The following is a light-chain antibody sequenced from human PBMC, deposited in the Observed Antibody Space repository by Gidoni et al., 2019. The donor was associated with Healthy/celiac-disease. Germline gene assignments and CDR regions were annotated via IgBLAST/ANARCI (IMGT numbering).Light chain of an antibody. J-gene: IGLJ3*02. CDR2: DNN. CDR3: GTWDSSLSAGWV. Sequence: QSVLTQPPSVSADPGQKVTISCSGSSSNIGNNYVSWYQQLPGTAPKLLIYDNNKRPSVIPDRFSGSKSGTSATLGITGLQTGDEADYYCGTWDSSLSAGWVFGGGTKLTVL. CDR1: SSNIGNNY. V-gene: IGLV1-51*01.